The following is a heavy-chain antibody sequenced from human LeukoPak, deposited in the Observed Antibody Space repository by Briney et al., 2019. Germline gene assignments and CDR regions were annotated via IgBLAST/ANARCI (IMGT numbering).Heavy chain of an antibody. V-gene: IGHV3-7*01. J-gene: IGHJ4*02. CDR1: RLSISGQW. D-gene: IGHD4-11*01. CDR3: AYSNNFNY. CDR2: IKYDGSEK. Sequence: GGSLRLSCAASRLSISGQWMNWVRQAPGQGLEWVAHIKYDGSEKYYADSVKGRFTISREDAKNSLSLQMDNVRAEDTGVYYCAYSNNFNYWGQGTLVTVSS.